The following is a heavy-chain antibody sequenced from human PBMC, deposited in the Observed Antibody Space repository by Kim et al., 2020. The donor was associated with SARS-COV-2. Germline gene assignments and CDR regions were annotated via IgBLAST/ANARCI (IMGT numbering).Heavy chain of an antibody. J-gene: IGHJ3*02. CDR2: INHSGST. Sequence: SETLSLTCAVYGGSFSGYYWSWIRQPPGKGLEWIGEINHSGSTNYNPSLKSRVTISVDTSKNQFSLKLSSVTAADTAVYYCARVRRLNPTQSGLTMVRGVINDAFDIWGQGTMVTVSS. D-gene: IGHD3-10*01. CDR3: ARVRRLNPTQSGLTMVRGVINDAFDI. V-gene: IGHV4-34*01. CDR1: GGSFSGYY.